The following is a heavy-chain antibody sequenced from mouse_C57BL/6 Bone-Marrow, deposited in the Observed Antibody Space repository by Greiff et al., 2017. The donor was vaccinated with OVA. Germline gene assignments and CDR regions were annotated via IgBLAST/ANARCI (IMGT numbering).Heavy chain of an antibody. Sequence: VKLMESGPGLVQPSQSLSITCTVSGFSLTSYSVHWVRQSPGKGLEWLGVIWSGGSTDYNAAFISRLSISKDNSKSQVFFKMNSLQANDTAIYYWARRGEYYGSIWFAYWGQGTLVTVSA. CDR3: ARRGEYYGSIWFAY. CDR1: GFSLTSYS. V-gene: IGHV2-2*02. J-gene: IGHJ3*01. D-gene: IGHD1-1*01. CDR2: IWSGGST.